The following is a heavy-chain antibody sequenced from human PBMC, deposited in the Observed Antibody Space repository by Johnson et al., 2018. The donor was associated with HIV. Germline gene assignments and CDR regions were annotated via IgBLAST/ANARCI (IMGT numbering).Heavy chain of an antibody. J-gene: IGHJ3*02. V-gene: IGHV3-20*04. Sequence: VQLVESGGGLVRPGGSLRLSCAASGFTFDDYGMSWVRQAPGKGLEWVSRISWNNGNIGYADSVTGRVTISRDNAKNSLYLQMNSLRAEDTALYYCARGGDYYDSSGYNAFDIWGQGTMVTVSS. CDR1: GFTFDDYG. CDR2: ISWNNGNI. CDR3: ARGGDYYDSSGYNAFDI. D-gene: IGHD3-22*01.